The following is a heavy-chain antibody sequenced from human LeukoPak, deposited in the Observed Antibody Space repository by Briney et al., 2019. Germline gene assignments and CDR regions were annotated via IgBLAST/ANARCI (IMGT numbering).Heavy chain of an antibody. J-gene: IGHJ6*03. CDR1: GGSISSYY. CDR2: IYTSGST. V-gene: IGHV4-4*07. CDR3: ARDQGQLLSGPTMGYYYYMDV. D-gene: IGHD2-2*01. Sequence: PSETLSLTCTVSGGSISSYYWSWIRQPAGKGLEWIGSIYTSGSTNYNPSLKSRVTMSVDTSKNQFSLKLSSVTAADTAVYYCARDQGQLLSGPTMGYYYYMDVWGKGTTVTVSS.